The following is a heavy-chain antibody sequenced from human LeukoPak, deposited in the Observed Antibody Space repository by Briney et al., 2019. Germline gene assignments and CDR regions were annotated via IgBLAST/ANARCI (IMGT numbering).Heavy chain of an antibody. V-gene: IGHV4-34*01. CDR1: GGSFSAYN. Sequence: PSETLSLTCAVNGGSFSAYNGSWIRQPPGKGLEWIGEINRSGSTNYNPSLKSRVAISVDTSKTQFSLKLTSVTAADTAVYYCARSGQTTVAYLDWGQGSLVTVSS. D-gene: IGHD4-11*01. CDR2: INRSGST. J-gene: IGHJ4*02. CDR3: ARSGQTTVAYLD.